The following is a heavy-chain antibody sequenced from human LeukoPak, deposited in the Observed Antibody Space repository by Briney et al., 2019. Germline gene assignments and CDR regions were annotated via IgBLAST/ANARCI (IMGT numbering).Heavy chain of an antibody. J-gene: IGHJ4*02. CDR3: AGERGEEYSSGWYKTSYFYN. V-gene: IGHV4-39*07. D-gene: IGHD6-19*01. Sequence: TTSETLSLTCTVSGDSFTSVTDYWAWIRQPPGKGLEWIASGDYSGGTYYNPSLESRVAISADMSKNQISLKLTSVTGADTAVYYCAGERGEEYSSGWYKTSYFYNWGQGIRVTVSS. CDR2: GDYSGGT. CDR1: GDSFTSVTDY.